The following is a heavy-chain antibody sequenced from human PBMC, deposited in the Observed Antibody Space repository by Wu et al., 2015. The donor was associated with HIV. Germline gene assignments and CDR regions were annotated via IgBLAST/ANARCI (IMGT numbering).Heavy chain of an antibody. CDR3: ATLAVAGPXLDY. J-gene: IGHJ4*02. Sequence: QVQLVQSGAEVKKPGSSVKVSCKASGGPFSSYAINWVRQAPGQGLEWMGGIIPIFGAAKYAQKFQGRVTITADESTSTAYMELSSLRSEDTAVYYCATLAVAGPXLDYWGQGTLVTVSS. D-gene: IGHD6-19*01. V-gene: IGHV1-69*12. CDR2: IIPIFGAA. CDR1: GGPFSSYA.